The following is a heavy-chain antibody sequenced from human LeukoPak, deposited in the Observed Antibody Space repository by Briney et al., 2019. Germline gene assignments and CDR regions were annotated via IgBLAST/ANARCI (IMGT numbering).Heavy chain of an antibody. CDR1: GGSFSGYY. J-gene: IGHJ4*02. D-gene: IGHD5-24*01. CDR2: INHSGST. V-gene: IGHV4-34*01. CDR3: ARLRWLQSIDY. Sequence: PSETLSLTCAVYGGSFSGYYWSWIRQPPGKGLEWIGEINHSGSTYYNPSLKSRVTISVDTSKNQFSLKLSSVTAADTAVYYCARLRWLQSIDYWGQGTLVTVSS.